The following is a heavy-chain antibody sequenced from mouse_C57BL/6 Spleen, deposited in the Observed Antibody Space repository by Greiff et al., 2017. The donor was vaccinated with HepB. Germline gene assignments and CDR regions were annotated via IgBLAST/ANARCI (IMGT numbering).Heavy chain of an antibody. CDR2: FYPGSGSI. CDR1: GYTFTEYT. Sequence: QVHVKQSGAELVKPGASVKLSCKASGYTFTEYTIHWVKQRSGQGLEWIGWFYPGSGSIKYNEKFKDKATLTADKSSSTVYMELSRLTSEDSAVYFCARHEGAGSPFAYWGQGTLVTVSA. CDR3: ARHEGAGSPFAY. V-gene: IGHV1-62-2*01. D-gene: IGHD6-1*01. J-gene: IGHJ3*01.